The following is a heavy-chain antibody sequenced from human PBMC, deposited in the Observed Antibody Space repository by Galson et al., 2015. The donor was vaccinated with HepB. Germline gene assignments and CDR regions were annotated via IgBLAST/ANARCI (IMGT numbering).Heavy chain of an antibody. Sequence: CAISGDSASGSNGGWTWTRQSPSRGLEWLGRTYYASTWDSDYVEFVRHRITINPDTSRNTVTLHLSSVTPEDTAVYYCTRRVAGNGWFGPWGQGTLVTVSS. CDR1: GDSASGSNGG. CDR2: TYYASTWDS. D-gene: IGHD2-8*01. CDR3: TRRVAGNGWFGP. J-gene: IGHJ5*02. V-gene: IGHV6-1*01.